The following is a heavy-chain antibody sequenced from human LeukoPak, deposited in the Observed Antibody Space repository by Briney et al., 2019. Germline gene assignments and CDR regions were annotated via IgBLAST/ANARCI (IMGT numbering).Heavy chain of an antibody. CDR2: IYYGGST. CDR3: ARGEYSGTYYHY. CDR1: GGSISSYY. Sequence: SETLSLTCTVSGGSISSYYWSWIRQPPGKGLEWIGYIYYGGSTKYNPSLKSRVTISVDTSKNQFSLKLSSVTAADTAVYYCARGEYSGTYYHYWGQGTLVTVSS. V-gene: IGHV4-59*01. D-gene: IGHD1-26*01. J-gene: IGHJ4*02.